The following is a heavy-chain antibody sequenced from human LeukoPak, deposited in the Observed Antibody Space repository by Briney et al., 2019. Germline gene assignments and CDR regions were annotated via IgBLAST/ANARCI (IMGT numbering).Heavy chain of an antibody. CDR3: ARERGIVVVPAATPNWFDP. Sequence: GASVKVSCKASGGTFSSYAISWVRQAPGQGLEWMGRIIPIFGIANYAQKFQGRVTITADKSTNTAYMELSSLRSEDTAVYYCARERGIVVVPAATPNWFDPWGQGTLVTVSS. V-gene: IGHV1-69*04. J-gene: IGHJ5*02. D-gene: IGHD2-2*01. CDR1: GGTFSSYA. CDR2: IIPIFGIA.